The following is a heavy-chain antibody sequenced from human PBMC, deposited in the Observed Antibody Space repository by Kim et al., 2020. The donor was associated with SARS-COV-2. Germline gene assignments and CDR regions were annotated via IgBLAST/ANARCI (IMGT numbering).Heavy chain of an antibody. CDR1: GGSISSHY. D-gene: IGHD6-19*01. Sequence: SETLSLSCTVSGGSISSHYWTWVRQPPGKGLQWIGNIHYSGSTNNNPSLRSRVTMSVETSKNQFSLKLNSVTATDTAVYYCARGWGHPIGVAVAGSKGRYWYFDLWGRGTLVTVSS. CDR3: ARGWGHPIGVAVAGSKGRYWYFDL. CDR2: IHYSGST. V-gene: IGHV4-59*11. J-gene: IGHJ2*01.